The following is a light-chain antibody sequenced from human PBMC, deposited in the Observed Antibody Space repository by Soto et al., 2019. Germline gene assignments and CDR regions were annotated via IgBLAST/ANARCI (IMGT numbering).Light chain of an antibody. CDR1: QGISSY. V-gene: IGKV1-8*01. CDR2: AAS. J-gene: IGKJ1*01. Sequence: AIRMTQSPSSLSASTGDRVTITCRASQGISSYLAWYQQKPGKAPKLLIYAASTLQSGVPSRFSRSGSGTDFTLTISCLQSEDFPTYYCQQYYSYPVTFGQGT. CDR3: QQYYSYPVT.